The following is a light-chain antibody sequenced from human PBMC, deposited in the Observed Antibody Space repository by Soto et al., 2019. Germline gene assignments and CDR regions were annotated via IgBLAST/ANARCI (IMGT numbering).Light chain of an antibody. J-gene: IGLJ2*01. CDR2: GNS. Sequence: QSVLTQPPSVSGAPGQRVTLSCTGSSSNIVAGYDVHWYQQLPGTAPKLLIYGNSNRPSGVPDRFSGSKSGTSASLAITGLQAEDEADYYCQSYDSSLSGLVFGGGTPLTVL. V-gene: IGLV1-40*01. CDR1: SSNIVAGYD. CDR3: QSYDSSLSGLV.